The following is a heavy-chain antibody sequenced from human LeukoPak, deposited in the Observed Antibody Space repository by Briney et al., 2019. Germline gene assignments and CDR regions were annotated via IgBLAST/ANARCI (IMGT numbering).Heavy chain of an antibody. CDR3: ASRSSWYGGAWFDY. D-gene: IGHD6-13*01. Sequence: SETLSLTCTVSGGSISSSSYYWGWIRQPPGKGLEWIGSIYYSGSTYYNPSLKSRVTISVDTSKNQFSLKLSSVTAADTAVYYCASRSSWYGGAWFDYWDQGTLVTVSS. V-gene: IGHV4-39*01. J-gene: IGHJ4*02. CDR1: GGSISSSSYY. CDR2: IYYSGST.